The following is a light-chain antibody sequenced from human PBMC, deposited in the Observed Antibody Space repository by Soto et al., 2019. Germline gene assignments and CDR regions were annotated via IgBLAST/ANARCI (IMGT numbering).Light chain of an antibody. V-gene: IGLV2-14*01. CDR1: REDIGDYNY. J-gene: IGLJ3*02. Sequence: QSALTRPASVSGSPGQSITISCTGTREDIGDYNYVSWYQQYPGKAPKLIIFEVSNRPSGVSDRFSGSKSGNTASLTISGVQTEDEATYFCSSYTSSDTLVFGGGTKLTVL. CDR3: SSYTSSDTLV. CDR2: EVS.